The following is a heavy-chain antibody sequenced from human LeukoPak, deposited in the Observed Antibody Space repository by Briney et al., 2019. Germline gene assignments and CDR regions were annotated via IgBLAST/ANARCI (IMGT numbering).Heavy chain of an antibody. CDR3: ARSSGWYDY. J-gene: IGHJ4*02. D-gene: IGHD6-19*01. V-gene: IGHV3-74*01. Sequence: GSLRLSCAASGFPFTTYWMHWVRQAPGKGLVWVSGINSDGSSTTYADSVKGRFTISRDNAKNTLYLQMNSLRAEDTAVYYCARSSGWYDYWGQGTLVTVSS. CDR2: INSDGSST. CDR1: GFPFTTYW.